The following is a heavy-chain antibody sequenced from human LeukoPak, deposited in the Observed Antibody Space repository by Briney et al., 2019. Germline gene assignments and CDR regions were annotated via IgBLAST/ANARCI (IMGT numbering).Heavy chain of an antibody. V-gene: IGHV3-48*02. J-gene: IGHJ3*02. CDR3: ARDRMGGAFDI. Sequence: PGGSLRLSCAASGFIFNAYDMNWVRQAPGKGLEWLSFIEKTSSTIYYADSVKGRFTISRDNARNSLYLQLNSLRDEDTALYYCARDRMGGAFDIWGQGTMVTISS. CDR1: GFIFNAYD. CDR2: IEKTSSTI. D-gene: IGHD3-16*01.